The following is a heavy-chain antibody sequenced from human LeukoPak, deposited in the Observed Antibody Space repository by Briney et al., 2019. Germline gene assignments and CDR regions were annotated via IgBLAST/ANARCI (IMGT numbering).Heavy chain of an antibody. CDR3: ARHPAGPSASIDY. J-gene: IGHJ4*02. CDR2: IYYSGST. Sequence: SETLSLTCTVSGGSISSYYWSWIRQPPGKGLEWIGYIYYSGSTNYNPSLKSRVTISVDTSKNQFSLKLSSVTAADTAVYYCARHPAGPSASIDYWGQGTPVTVSS. D-gene: IGHD1-26*01. V-gene: IGHV4-59*08. CDR1: GGSISSYY.